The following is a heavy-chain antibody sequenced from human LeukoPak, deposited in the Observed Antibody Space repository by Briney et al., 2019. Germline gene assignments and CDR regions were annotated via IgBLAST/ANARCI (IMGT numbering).Heavy chain of an antibody. J-gene: IGHJ4*02. CDR1: GFTFSSYA. CDR2: ISGSGGST. D-gene: IGHD3-9*01. Sequence: GGSLRLSCAASGFTFSSYAMSWVRQAPGKGLEWVSAISGSGGSTYYADSVKGRFTISRDNSKNTLYLQMNSLRAEDTAVYYGAKRGYVDWLSQGRVYWGQGTLVTVSS. CDR3: AKRGYVDWLSQGRVY. V-gene: IGHV3-23*01.